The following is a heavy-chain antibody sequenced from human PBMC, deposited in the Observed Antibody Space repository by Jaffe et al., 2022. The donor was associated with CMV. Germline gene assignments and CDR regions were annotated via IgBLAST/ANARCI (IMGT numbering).Heavy chain of an antibody. CDR3: TTASTFDWSFDY. D-gene: IGHD3-9*01. CDR1: GFTFSNAW. Sequence: EVQLVESGGGLVKPGGSLRLSCAASGFTFSNAWMSWVRQAPGKGLEWVGRIKSKTDGGTTDYAAPVKGRFTISRDDSKNTLYLQMNSLKTEDTAVYYCTTASTFDWSFDYWGQGTLVTVSS. V-gene: IGHV3-15*01. J-gene: IGHJ4*02. CDR2: IKSKTDGGTT.